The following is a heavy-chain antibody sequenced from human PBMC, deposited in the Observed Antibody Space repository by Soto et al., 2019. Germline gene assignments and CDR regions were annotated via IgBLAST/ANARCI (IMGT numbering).Heavy chain of an antibody. CDR1: GGSISSGGYY. CDR2: IYYSGST. V-gene: IGHV4-31*03. CDR3: ARDLPYCSSTSCYPFGAFDI. Sequence: SETLSLTCTVSGGSISSGGYYWSWIRQHPGKGLEWIGYIYYSGSTYYNPSLKSRVTISVDTSKNQFSLKLSSVTAADTAVYYCARDLPYCSSTSCYPFGAFDIWGQGTMVTVSS. D-gene: IGHD2-2*01. J-gene: IGHJ3*02.